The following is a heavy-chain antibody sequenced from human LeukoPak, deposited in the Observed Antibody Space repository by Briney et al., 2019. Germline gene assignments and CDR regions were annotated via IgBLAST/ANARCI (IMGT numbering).Heavy chain of an antibody. Sequence: SVKVSCKASGGTFSSYAISWVRQAPGQGLEWMGGIIPIFGTANYAQKFQGRVTITADKSTSTAYMELSSLRSDDTAVYYCARAGAVVDNWFDPWGQGTLVTVSS. CDR1: GGTFSSYA. D-gene: IGHD2-15*01. CDR3: ARAGAVVDNWFDP. V-gene: IGHV1-69*06. CDR2: IIPIFGTA. J-gene: IGHJ5*02.